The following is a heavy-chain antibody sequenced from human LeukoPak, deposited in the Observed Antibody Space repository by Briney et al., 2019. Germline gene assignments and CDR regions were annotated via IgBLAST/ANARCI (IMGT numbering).Heavy chain of an antibody. CDR1: GLTFSNYW. J-gene: IGHJ6*02. Sequence: GGSLRLSCAASGLTFSNYWMHWVRQAPGEGLVWVSHIKTGGSTTTYADSVKGRFTISRDNAKNTLFLQMSSLTAEDTAVYYCARGGYCSGGSCYGTDYGMDVWGQGTTVTVSS. D-gene: IGHD2-15*01. V-gene: IGHV3-74*01. CDR3: ARGGYCSGGSCYGTDYGMDV. CDR2: IKTGGSTT.